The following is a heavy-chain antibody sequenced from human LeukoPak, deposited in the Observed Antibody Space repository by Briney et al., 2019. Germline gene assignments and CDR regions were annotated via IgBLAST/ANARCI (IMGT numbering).Heavy chain of an antibody. CDR2: IYTSGST. J-gene: IGHJ4*02. CDR3: ARDYGYSYGYSFDY. D-gene: IGHD5-18*01. CDR1: GGSISSYY. Sequence: SDTLSLTCTVSGGSISSYYGSWIRQPAGKGLEWIGRIYTSGSTNYNPSLKSRVTMSVDTSKNQFSLKPSSVTAADTAVYYCARDYGYSYGYSFDYWGQGTLVTVSS. V-gene: IGHV4-4*07.